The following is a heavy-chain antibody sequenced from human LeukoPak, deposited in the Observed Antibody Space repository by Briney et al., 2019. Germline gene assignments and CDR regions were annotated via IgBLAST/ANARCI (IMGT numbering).Heavy chain of an antibody. CDR2: IKQDGSEK. CDR3: GRYGLGYYYMDV. D-gene: IGHD6-19*01. V-gene: IGHV3-7*01. Sequence: PGGSLRLSCAASRFTFSTYWMSWVRQAPGKGLEWVANIKQDGSEKYYVDSVKGRFTISRDNAKNSLYLQMNSLRAEDTAVYYCGRYGLGYYYMDVWGKGTTVTVSS. CDR1: RFTFSTYW. J-gene: IGHJ6*03.